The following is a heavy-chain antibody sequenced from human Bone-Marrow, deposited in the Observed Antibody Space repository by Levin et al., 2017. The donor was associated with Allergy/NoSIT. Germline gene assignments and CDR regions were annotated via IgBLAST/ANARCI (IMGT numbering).Heavy chain of an antibody. V-gene: IGHV3-30-3*01. D-gene: IGHD3-10*01. Sequence: GGSLRLSCAASGFTFSSYAMHWVRQAPGKGLEWVAVISYDGSNKYYADSVKGRFTISRDNSKNTLYLQMNSLRAEDTAVYYCARASYGSGRYYWGQGTLVTVSS. CDR3: ARASYGSGRYY. CDR1: GFTFSSYA. J-gene: IGHJ4*02. CDR2: ISYDGSNK.